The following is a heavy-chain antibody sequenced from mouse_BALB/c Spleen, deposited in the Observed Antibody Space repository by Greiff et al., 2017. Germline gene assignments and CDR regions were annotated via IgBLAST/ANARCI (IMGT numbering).Heavy chain of an antibody. CDR2: ISSGGST. CDR1: GFTFSSYA. CDR3: VRVYGSRYYFDY. Sequence: EVKLVESGGGLVKPGGSLKLSCAASGFTFSSYAMSWVRQTPEKRLEWVASISSGGSTYYPDSVKGRFTISRDNARNILYLQMSSLRSEDTAMYYCVRVYGSRYYFDYWGQGTTLTVSS. V-gene: IGHV5-6-5*01. D-gene: IGHD1-1*01. J-gene: IGHJ2*01.